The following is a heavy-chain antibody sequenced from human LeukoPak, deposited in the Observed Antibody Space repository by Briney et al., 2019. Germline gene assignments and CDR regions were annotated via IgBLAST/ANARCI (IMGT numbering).Heavy chain of an antibody. CDR2: MNPNSGNT. CDR1: GYTFTSYD. D-gene: IGHD2-21*01. J-gene: IGHJ4*02. CDR3: ARLESDGGGTDY. V-gene: IGHV1-8*01. Sequence: GASVKVSCKASGYTFTSYDINWVRQATGQGLEWMGWMNPNSGNTGYAQKFQGRVTMTRNTSISTAYMELSSLRSEDTAVYYCARLESDGGGTDYWGQGTLVTASS.